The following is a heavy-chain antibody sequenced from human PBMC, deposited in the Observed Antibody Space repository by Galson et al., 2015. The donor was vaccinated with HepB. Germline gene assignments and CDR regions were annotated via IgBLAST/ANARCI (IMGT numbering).Heavy chain of an antibody. J-gene: IGHJ4*02. V-gene: IGHV1-2*02. CDR1: GYTFTGYY. D-gene: IGHD2-15*01. CDR2: INPNSGGT. CDR3: ARGGYCSGGSCYDHTDY. Sequence: SVKVSCKASGYTFTGYYMHWVRQAPGQGLEWMGWINPNSGGTNYAQKFQGRVTMTRDTSISTAYMELSRLRSDDTAVYYCARGGYCSGGSCYDHTDYWGQGTLVTVSS.